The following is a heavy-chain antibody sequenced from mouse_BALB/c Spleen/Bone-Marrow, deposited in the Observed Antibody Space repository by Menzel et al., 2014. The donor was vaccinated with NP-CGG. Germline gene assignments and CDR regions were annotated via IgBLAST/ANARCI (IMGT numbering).Heavy chain of an antibody. CDR2: IDPANGNT. Sequence: DVKLQESGAELVKPGASVKLSCSASGFNIKDTYMHWVKQRPEQGLEWIGRIDPANGNTKYDPKFQDKATITADTSSNTVDLQLSSLAFEDTAVYYCARQECAIYWYFDVWGAGTTVTVSS. CDR3: ARQECAIYWYFDV. V-gene: IGHV14-3*02. CDR1: GFNIKDTY. J-gene: IGHJ1*01. D-gene: IGHD6-1*01.